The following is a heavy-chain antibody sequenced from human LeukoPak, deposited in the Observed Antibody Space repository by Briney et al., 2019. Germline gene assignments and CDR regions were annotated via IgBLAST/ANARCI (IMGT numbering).Heavy chain of an antibody. V-gene: IGHV4-59*01. J-gene: IGHJ4*02. CDR3: ASSNYYDNSHPFDY. D-gene: IGHD3-22*01. CDR1: GGSISSYY. CDR2: IYYSGST. Sequence: SETLSLTCTVSGGSISSYYWSWIRQPPGKGLEWIGYIYYSGSTNYNPSLKSRVTISVDTSKNQFSLKLSSVTAADTAVYYCASSNYYDNSHPFDYWGQGTLVTVSS.